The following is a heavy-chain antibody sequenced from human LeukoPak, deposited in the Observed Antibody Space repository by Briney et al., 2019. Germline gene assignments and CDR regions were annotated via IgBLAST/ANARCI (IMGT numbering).Heavy chain of an antibody. J-gene: IGHJ5*01. V-gene: IGHV3-30*18. Sequence: GGSLRLSCAASGFTFSSYGMDWVRQAPGKGLEWVAVISYDGSNKYYADSVKGRFTISRDNSKNTLYLQMNSLRAEDTAVYYCAKERGGYYDSWGQGTLVTVSS. CDR3: AKERGGYYDS. CDR2: ISYDGSNK. D-gene: IGHD2-8*01. CDR1: GFTFSSYG.